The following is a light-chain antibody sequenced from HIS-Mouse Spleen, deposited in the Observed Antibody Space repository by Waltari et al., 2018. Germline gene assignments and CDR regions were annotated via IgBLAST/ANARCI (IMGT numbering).Light chain of an antibody. CDR1: TLGDNY. V-gene: IGLV3-1*01. Sequence: SYELTQPPSVSVSPGQTASITCSGATLGDNYAFWYQQKPGQSPVLVIYQDSKRPSGIPERFSGSNSGNTATLTISGTQAMDEADYYCQAWDSSTAVFGGGTKLTVL. CDR3: QAWDSSTAV. CDR2: QDS. J-gene: IGLJ2*01.